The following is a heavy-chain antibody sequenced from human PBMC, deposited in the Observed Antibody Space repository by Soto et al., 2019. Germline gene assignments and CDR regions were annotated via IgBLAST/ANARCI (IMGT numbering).Heavy chain of an antibody. CDR1: GYTFTSYD. V-gene: IGHV1-8*01. J-gene: IGHJ5*02. CDR2: MNPNSGNT. D-gene: IGHD6-13*01. Sequence: QVQLVQSGAEVKKSGASVKVFCKASGYTFTSYDINWVRQATGQGLEWMGWMNPNSGNTGYAQKFQGRVTMTRNTXVSTAYMELSSLRYEDTAVYYCARERSAAGTGWFDPWGQGTLVTVSS. CDR3: ARERSAAGTGWFDP.